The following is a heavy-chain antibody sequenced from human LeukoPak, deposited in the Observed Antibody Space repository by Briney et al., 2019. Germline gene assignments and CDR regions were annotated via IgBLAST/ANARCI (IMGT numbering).Heavy chain of an antibody. CDR1: GDSVSSNGAS. D-gene: IGHD3-3*01. V-gene: IGHV6-1*01. Sequence: SQTLSLTCDISGDSVSSNGASWTWIRQSPSRGLEWLGRTYYRSKWCNDYAVSVKSRTSINPDTSKNQFSLQLNSVTPEDTAVYYCARETDFGVVTNWGQGTLVTVSS. J-gene: IGHJ4*02. CDR2: TYYRSKWCN. CDR3: ARETDFGVVTN.